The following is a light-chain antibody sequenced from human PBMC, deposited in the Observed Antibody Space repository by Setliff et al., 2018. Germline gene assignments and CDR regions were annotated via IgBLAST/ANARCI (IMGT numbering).Light chain of an antibody. J-gene: IGLJ1*01. Sequence: QCALTQPASVSGSPGQSITISCAGTSSDVGAYSHVSWYQQYPGKAPKLMISEVSNRPSGVSYRFSGSKSGNTASLTISGLQAEDEADYYCMSYTTIRTYVFGTGTKVTVL. V-gene: IGLV2-14*01. CDR3: MSYTTIRTYV. CDR2: EVS. CDR1: SSDVGAYSH.